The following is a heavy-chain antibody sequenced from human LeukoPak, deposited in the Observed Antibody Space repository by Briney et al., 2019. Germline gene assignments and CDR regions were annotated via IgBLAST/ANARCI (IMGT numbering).Heavy chain of an antibody. CDR1: GFTFSSYD. V-gene: IGHV3-33*01. J-gene: IGHJ4*02. Sequence: PGRSLILSCAASGFTFSSYDMHWVRQAPGKGLEWVAIIWYDGSNKYYADSVKGRFTISRDNSKNTLYLQMNSLRAEDTAVYYCARIPSYCSGGTCIDYWGQGTLVTVSS. D-gene: IGHD2-15*01. CDR3: ARIPSYCSGGTCIDY. CDR2: IWYDGSNK.